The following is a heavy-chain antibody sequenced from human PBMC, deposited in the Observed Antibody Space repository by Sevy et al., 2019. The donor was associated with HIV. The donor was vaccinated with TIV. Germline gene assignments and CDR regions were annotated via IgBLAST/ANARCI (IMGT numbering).Heavy chain of an antibody. CDR1: GFTFSSYS. D-gene: IGHD6-19*01. CDR3: ALGYSSGWNSGALDI. J-gene: IGHJ3*02. Sequence: GGSLRLSCAASGFTFSSYSMNWVRQAPGKGLEWVSYISSSSSTIYYADSVKGRFTISRDNAKNSLYLQMNSLRDEDTAVYYCALGYSSGWNSGALDIWGQGTMVTVSS. CDR2: ISSSSSTI. V-gene: IGHV3-48*02.